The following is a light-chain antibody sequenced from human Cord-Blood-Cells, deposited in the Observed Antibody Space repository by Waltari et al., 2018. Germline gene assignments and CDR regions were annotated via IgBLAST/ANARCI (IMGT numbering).Light chain of an antibody. Sequence: DIQMTQSPSTLSASVADRVTITCRASQSISSWLAWSQQKTGKAPKLLIYKASSLESGVQSRCSGSGSGTEFTLTISSLQPDDLATYYCQEYNSYSRTFGQGTKVEIK. CDR1: QSISSW. CDR2: KAS. CDR3: QEYNSYSRT. V-gene: IGKV1-5*03. J-gene: IGKJ1*01.